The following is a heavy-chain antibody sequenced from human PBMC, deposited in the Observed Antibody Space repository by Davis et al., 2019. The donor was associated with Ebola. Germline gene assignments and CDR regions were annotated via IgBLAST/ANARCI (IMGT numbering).Heavy chain of an antibody. D-gene: IGHD3-10*01. CDR2: IGSDT. CDR3: VRQWFGETD. Sequence: GGSLRLSCAASGFVFSSYVMSWVRRAPGKGLEWVANIGSDTHYADSVKGRFTISRDNAKNSLYLQMNSLRDEDTAVYYCVRQWFGETDWGQGTLVTVSS. J-gene: IGHJ4*02. V-gene: IGHV3-48*02. CDR1: GFVFSSYV.